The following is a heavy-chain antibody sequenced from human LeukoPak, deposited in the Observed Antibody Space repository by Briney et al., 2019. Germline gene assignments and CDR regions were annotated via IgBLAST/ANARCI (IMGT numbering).Heavy chain of an antibody. Sequence: PSETLSLTCAVYGGSFSGYYWSWIRQPPGKGLEWIGEINHSGSTNYNPSLKSRVTISVDTSKNQFSLKLSSVTAADTAVYYCARARRLYCGGTNPGRRGLVCHAFDIWGQGTMVTVSS. V-gene: IGHV4-34*01. J-gene: IGHJ3*02. CDR2: INHSGST. CDR3: ARARRLYCGGTNPGRRGLVCHAFDI. D-gene: IGHD2-21*01. CDR1: GGSFSGYY.